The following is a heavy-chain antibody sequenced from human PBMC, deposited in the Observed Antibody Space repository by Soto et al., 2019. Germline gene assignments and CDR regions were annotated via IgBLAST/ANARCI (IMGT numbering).Heavy chain of an antibody. CDR1: GGSISTTW. D-gene: IGHD6-19*01. J-gene: IGHJ4*02. V-gene: IGHV4-4*02. Sequence: QVQLQESGPGLMKPSGTLSLTCAVSGGSISTTWWSWVRQPPGKGLEWIGEIYHSGRTNYNPSLENRVTMAVDKSQNHLSLILTSVTAADTAVYYCARHIAVSGTRGFDFWGQGTLVNVSS. CDR3: ARHIAVSGTRGFDF. CDR2: IYHSGRT.